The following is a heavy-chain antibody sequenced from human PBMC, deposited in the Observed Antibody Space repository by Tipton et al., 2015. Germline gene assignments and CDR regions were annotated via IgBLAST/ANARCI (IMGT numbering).Heavy chain of an antibody. CDR3: ARGAGNSSTWDFDY. CDR1: GGSISSYY. CDR2: INHGGSS. J-gene: IGHJ4*02. Sequence: TLSLTCTVFGGSISSYYWSWVRQTPGKGLEWIGEINHGGSSNYKTSLNSRVSVSVDTSKNQFSLRVSSVTAADTAVYYCARGAGNSSTWDFDYWGQGSLVTVSS. D-gene: IGHD6-13*01. V-gene: IGHV4-34*01.